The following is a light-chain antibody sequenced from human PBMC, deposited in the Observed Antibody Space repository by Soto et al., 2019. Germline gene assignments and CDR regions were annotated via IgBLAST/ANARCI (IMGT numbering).Light chain of an antibody. CDR1: SSNIGGRYD. V-gene: IGLV1-40*01. CDR2: GNI. CDR3: KSYDRSLSDYV. J-gene: IGLJ1*01. Sequence: QSVLTQPPSVSGAPGQRVTISCTGSSSNIGGRYDVHWYQHLPGTAPKLLISGNINRPAGVPDRFSGSKSGTSASLAITGLHAEDQAHSSCKSYDRSLSDYVFGTGTKVTVL.